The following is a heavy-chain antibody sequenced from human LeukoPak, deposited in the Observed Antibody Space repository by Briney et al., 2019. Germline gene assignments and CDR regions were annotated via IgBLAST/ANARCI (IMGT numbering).Heavy chain of an antibody. CDR1: GSTFTIYY. V-gene: IGHV1-46*01. CDR2: INPSGGRR. J-gene: IGHJ5*02. Sequence: ASVKVSCTASGSTFTIYYMHWVRQAPAPGLEWMGIINPSGGRRSYAQKFQGRVTMTRDTSTSTVYMELSSLRSEDTAVYYCARELGYCSGGSCYTLNNWFDPWGQGTLVTVSS. D-gene: IGHD2-15*01. CDR3: ARELGYCSGGSCYTLNNWFDP.